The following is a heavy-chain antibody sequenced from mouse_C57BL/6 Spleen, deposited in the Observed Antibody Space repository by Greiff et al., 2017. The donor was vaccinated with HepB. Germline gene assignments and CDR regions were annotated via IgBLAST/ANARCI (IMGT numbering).Heavy chain of an antibody. CDR3: AIPYYDSLYYYAMDY. V-gene: IGHV1-64*01. J-gene: IGHJ4*01. CDR2: IHPNSGST. Sequence: QVQLKESGAELVKPGASVKLSCKASGYTFTSYWMHWVKQRPGQGLEWIGMIHPNSGSTNYNEKFKSKATLTVDKSSSTAYMQLSSLTSEDSAVYYCAIPYYDSLYYYAMDYWGQGTSVTVSS. CDR1: GYTFTSYW. D-gene: IGHD2-4*01.